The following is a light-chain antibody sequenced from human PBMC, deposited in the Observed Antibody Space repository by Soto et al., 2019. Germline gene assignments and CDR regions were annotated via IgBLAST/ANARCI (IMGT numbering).Light chain of an antibody. Sequence: EIMLTQSPGTLSLSPWERTILSCMASQSISSYLAWYQQKPGKGPRLLIYGASSRATGTPDRFSGSGPGPDFTLTINRLEPEVFALYYCQQYGSSPPTFGQGTKV. CDR1: QSISSY. J-gene: IGKJ1*01. V-gene: IGKV3-20*01. CDR2: GAS. CDR3: QQYGSSPPT.